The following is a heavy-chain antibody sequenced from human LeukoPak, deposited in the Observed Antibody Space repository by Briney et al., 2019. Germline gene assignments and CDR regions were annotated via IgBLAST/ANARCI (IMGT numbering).Heavy chain of an antibody. CDR2: IDSDGDSP. V-gene: IGHV3-74*01. J-gene: IGHJ4*02. Sequence: GGSQRLSCAASGFTLSTYWMYWVRQAPGKGLVWVSRIDSDGDSPSYADSVKGRFTISRDNAKNTLYLQMNSLRAEDTAVYYCARGGRSSDSSGYSDYWCQGTLVTVSS. CDR1: GFTLSTYW. D-gene: IGHD3-22*01. CDR3: ARGGRSSDSSGYSDY.